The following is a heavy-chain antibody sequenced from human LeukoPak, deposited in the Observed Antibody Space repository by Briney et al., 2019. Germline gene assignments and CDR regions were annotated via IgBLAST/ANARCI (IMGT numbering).Heavy chain of an antibody. V-gene: IGHV4-30-2*01. D-gene: IGHD2-15*01. J-gene: IGHJ4*02. CDR3: ARVVGPGDYFDY. CDR2: IYHSGST. Sequence: SQTLSLTCAVSGGSISSGGYSWSWIRQPPGKGLEWIGYIYHSGSTYYNPSLKSRVTISVDRSKNQFSLKLSSVTAADTAVYYCARVVGPGDYFDYWGQGTLVTVSS. CDR1: GGSISSGGYS.